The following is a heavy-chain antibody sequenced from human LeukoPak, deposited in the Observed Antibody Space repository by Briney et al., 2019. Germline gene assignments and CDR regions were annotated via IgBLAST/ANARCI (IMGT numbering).Heavy chain of an antibody. CDR2: ISGSGDST. Sequence: LSGGSLRLSCAASGFTFSSNAMSWVRQAPGKGLEWVSEISGSGDSTNYADSVKGRFTISRDNSKNSLYLQMNSLRTEDTALYYCASGRPLNYDFWSGYTYWGQGTLVTVSS. D-gene: IGHD3-3*01. CDR1: GFTFSSNA. J-gene: IGHJ4*02. CDR3: ASGRPLNYDFWSGYTY. V-gene: IGHV3-23*01.